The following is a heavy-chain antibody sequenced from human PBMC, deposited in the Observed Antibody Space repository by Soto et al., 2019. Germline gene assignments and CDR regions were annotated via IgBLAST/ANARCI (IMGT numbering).Heavy chain of an antibody. CDR2: IYSSGTFI. Sequence: EVQLVESGGGLVKPGGSLRLSCTASGFIFRTYGMTWVRQAPGKGLEWVSSIYSSGTFIYYADSVKGRYTISRDDAKNSLFLQMNSLRAEDTAVYYCGRPIGRGIIRDWGQGTLVTVSS. CDR3: GRPIGRGIIRD. V-gene: IGHV3-21*01. CDR1: GFIFRTYG. D-gene: IGHD3-10*01. J-gene: IGHJ4*02.